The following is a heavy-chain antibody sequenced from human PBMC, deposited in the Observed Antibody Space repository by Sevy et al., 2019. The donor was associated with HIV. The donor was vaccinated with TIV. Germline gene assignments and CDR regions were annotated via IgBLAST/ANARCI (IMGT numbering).Heavy chain of an antibody. Sequence: GGSLRLSCAASGFTFSSYSMHWVRQAPGKGLEWVSSINSISTYIYYADSVKGRFTISRDNAKNSLYLQMNSLRAEDTAVYYCARGPDYYDSSGSYYQWGQGTLVTVSS. D-gene: IGHD3-22*01. V-gene: IGHV3-21*01. CDR2: INSISTYI. CDR1: GFTFSSYS. CDR3: ARGPDYYDSSGSYYQ. J-gene: IGHJ4*02.